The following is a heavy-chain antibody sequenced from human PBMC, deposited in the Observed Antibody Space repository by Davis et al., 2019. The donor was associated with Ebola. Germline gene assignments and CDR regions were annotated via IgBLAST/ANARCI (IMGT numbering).Heavy chain of an antibody. CDR1: RFTFSNYA. CDR2: ISGSGNST. CDR3: AKARQWLVDS. D-gene: IGHD6-19*01. J-gene: IGHJ5*01. Sequence: GESLKISCAASRFTFSNYAMSWVRQAPGKGLAWVSAISGSGNSTYYADSVKGRFTISRDNSKNTLYLQMNSLRAEDTALYYCAKARQWLVDSWGQGTLVTVSS. V-gene: IGHV3-23*01.